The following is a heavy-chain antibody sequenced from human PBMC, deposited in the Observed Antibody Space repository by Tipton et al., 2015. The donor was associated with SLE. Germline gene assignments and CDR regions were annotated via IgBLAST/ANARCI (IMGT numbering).Heavy chain of an antibody. V-gene: IGHV4-61*09. CDR1: GGSIRSGSYY. J-gene: IGHJ5*02. Sequence: TLSLTCTVSGGSIRSGSYYWNWIRHPAGKGLEWIGHIHTSGATNNNPSLKSRVTISLDTSKNQFSLKLTSVTAADTAVYYCARALNNGWRLGDRFDPWGQGTLVTVSS. CDR2: IHTSGAT. D-gene: IGHD5-24*01. CDR3: ARALNNGWRLGDRFDP.